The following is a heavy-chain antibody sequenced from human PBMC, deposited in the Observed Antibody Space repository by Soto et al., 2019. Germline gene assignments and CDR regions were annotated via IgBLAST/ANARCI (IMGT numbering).Heavy chain of an antibody. CDR1: GVSMSSHY. J-gene: IGHJ4*02. V-gene: IGHV4-59*11. D-gene: IGHD3-16*01. Sequence: SETLSLTCTVSGVSMSSHYWTWPRQPPGKGLEWIGYISYSGSTYYNPSLKTRVTISADTSRNQFSLKLSSVIAADTAVYYCARADPDASVGYWGQGTLVTVSS. CDR3: ARADPDASVGY. CDR2: ISYSGST.